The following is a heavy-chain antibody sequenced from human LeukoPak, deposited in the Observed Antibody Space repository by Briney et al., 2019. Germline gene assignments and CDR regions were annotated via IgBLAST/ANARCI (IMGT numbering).Heavy chain of an antibody. CDR1: GDSISNFY. CDR3: ARAGFGSGWHYFDY. Sequence: SETLSLTCTVSGDSISNFYWSWIRQPAEKALEWIGRVYSSGSTNYNPSLKSRVSMSVDTSKNQYSLRLISVTAADTAVYYCARAGFGSGWHYFDYWGRGILVSVSS. J-gene: IGHJ4*01. CDR2: VYSSGST. D-gene: IGHD6-19*01. V-gene: IGHV4-4*07.